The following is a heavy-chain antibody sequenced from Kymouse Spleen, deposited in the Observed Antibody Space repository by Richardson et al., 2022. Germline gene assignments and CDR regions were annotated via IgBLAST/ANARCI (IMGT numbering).Heavy chain of an antibody. Sequence: EVQLVESGGGLVQPGRSLRLSCAASGFTFDDYAMHWVRQAPGKGLEWVSGISWNSGSIGYADSVKGRFTISRDNAKNSLYLQMNSLRAEDTALYYCAKDITMVRGVLPYYGMDVWGQGTTVTVSS. J-gene: IGHJ6*02. D-gene: IGHD3-10*01. CDR3: AKDITMVRGVLPYYGMDV. CDR1: GFTFDDYA. V-gene: IGHV3-9*01. CDR2: ISWNSGSI.